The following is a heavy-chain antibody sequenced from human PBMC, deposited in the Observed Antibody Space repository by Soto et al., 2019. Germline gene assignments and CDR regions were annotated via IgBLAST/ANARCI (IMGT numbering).Heavy chain of an antibody. J-gene: IGHJ6*02. V-gene: IGHV1-69*06. D-gene: IGHD6-6*01. Sequence: GASVKVSCKASGGTFSSYAISWVRQAPGQGLEWMGGIIPIFGTANYAQKFQGRVTITADKSTSTAYMELSSLRSEDTAVYYWARDLSSEYSSSDYYGMDVWGQGTTVTVSS. CDR1: GGTFSSYA. CDR2: IIPIFGTA. CDR3: ARDLSSEYSSSDYYGMDV.